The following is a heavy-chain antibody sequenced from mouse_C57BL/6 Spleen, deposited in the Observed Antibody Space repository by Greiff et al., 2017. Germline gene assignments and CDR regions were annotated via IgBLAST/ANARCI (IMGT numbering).Heavy chain of an antibody. Sequence: VQLQQSGAELVMPGASVKLSCKASGYTFTSYWMHWVKQRPGQGLEWIGEIDPSDSYTNYNQKFKGKSTLTVDKSSSTAYMQLSSLTSEDSAVYYCARLGSTLDYWGQGTTLTVSS. V-gene: IGHV1-69*01. CDR3: ARLGSTLDY. CDR1: GYTFTSYW. D-gene: IGHD1-1*01. J-gene: IGHJ2*01. CDR2: IDPSDSYT.